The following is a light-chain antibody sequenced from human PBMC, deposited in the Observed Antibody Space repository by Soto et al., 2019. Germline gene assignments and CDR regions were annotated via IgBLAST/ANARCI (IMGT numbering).Light chain of an antibody. V-gene: IGKV3-20*01. Sequence: EIVLTQSPGTLSLSPGERATLSCRASQSISSSYLAWYQQKPGQAPRLLVYGASSRATGIPDRFSGSGSGTDFTLTISRLGPEDFVVYYCQQYGSSRFTFGPGTKVDIK. CDR2: GAS. J-gene: IGKJ3*01. CDR1: QSISSSY. CDR3: QQYGSSRFT.